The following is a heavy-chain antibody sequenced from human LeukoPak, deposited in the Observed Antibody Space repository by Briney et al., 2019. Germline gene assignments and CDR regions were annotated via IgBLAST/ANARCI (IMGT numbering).Heavy chain of an antibody. D-gene: IGHD3-16*01. V-gene: IGHV4-4*02. J-gene: IGHJ4*02. CDR3: ARRKTYYDNYYFDY. CDR2: IYHSENT. Sequence: SETLSLTCAVSGGSISSSNWWSWVRQPPGKGLEWIGEIYHSENTNYNPSLKSRVTISVDKSKHQFSLKLSSVTAADTAVYYCARRKTYYDNYYFDYWGQGTLVTVSS. CDR1: GGSISSSNW.